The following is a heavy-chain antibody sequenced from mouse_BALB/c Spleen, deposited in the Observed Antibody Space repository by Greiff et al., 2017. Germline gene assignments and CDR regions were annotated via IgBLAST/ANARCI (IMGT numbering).Heavy chain of an antibody. Sequence: EVHLVESGGDLVKPGGSLKLSCAASGFTFSSYGMSWVRQTPDKRLEWVATISSGGSYTYYPDSVKGRFTISRDNAKNTLYLQMSSLKSEDTAMYYCARRAYGNFTSYYFDYWGQGTTLTVSS. CDR3: ARRAYGNFTSYYFDY. CDR2: ISSGGSYT. D-gene: IGHD2-1*01. V-gene: IGHV5-6*01. CDR1: GFTFSSYG. J-gene: IGHJ2*01.